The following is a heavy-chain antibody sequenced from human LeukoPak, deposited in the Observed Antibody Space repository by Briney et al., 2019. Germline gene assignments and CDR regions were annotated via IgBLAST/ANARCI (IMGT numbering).Heavy chain of an antibody. V-gene: IGHV4-34*01. Sequence: SETLSLTCAVYGGSFSGYYWSWIRQPPGKGLEWIGEINHSGSTNYNPSLKSRVAISVDTSKNQFSLKLSSVTAADTAVYYCATAYCSGGSCYQAYDAFDIWGQGTMVTVSS. J-gene: IGHJ3*02. CDR2: INHSGST. CDR1: GGSFSGYY. D-gene: IGHD2-15*01. CDR3: ATAYCSGGSCYQAYDAFDI.